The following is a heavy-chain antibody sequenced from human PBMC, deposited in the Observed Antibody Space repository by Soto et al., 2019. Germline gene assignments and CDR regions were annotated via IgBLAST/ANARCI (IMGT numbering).Heavy chain of an antibody. CDR1: GFKFVGYS. V-gene: IGHV3-21*01. CDR2: ISSSSSYI. D-gene: IGHD6-13*01. Sequence: VVSQRLPSAAFGFKFVGYSMNWVRQTPGKGLEWVSSISSSSSYIYYADSVKGRFTISRDNAKNSLYLQMNSLRAEDTAVYYCARAPSRYSSSWFDAFDIWGQGTMVTVSS. CDR3: ARAPSRYSSSWFDAFDI. J-gene: IGHJ3*02.